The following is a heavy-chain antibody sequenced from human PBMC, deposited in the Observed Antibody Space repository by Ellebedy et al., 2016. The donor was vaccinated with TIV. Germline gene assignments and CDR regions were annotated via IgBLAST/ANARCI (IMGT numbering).Heavy chain of an antibody. CDR2: IYYSGNA. J-gene: IGHJ4*02. D-gene: IGHD3-10*01. Sequence: MPSETLSLTCTVSGGSISSRSYYWGWIRQPPGKGLEWIGSIYYSGNAYYNPSLKSRVTISVDTSKNQFSLKLSSVTAADTAVYYCARSDLLWFGELSQFDYWGQGTLVTVSS. CDR1: GGSISSRSYY. V-gene: IGHV4-39*01. CDR3: ARSDLLWFGELSQFDY.